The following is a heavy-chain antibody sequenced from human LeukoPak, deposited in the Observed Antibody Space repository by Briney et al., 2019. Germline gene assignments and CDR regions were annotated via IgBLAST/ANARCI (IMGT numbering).Heavy chain of an antibody. D-gene: IGHD3-16*01. V-gene: IGHV3-21*01. Sequence: PGKSLRLSCAASGFTFSSYSMNWVRQAPGKGLEWVSSISSSSSYIYYADSVKGRFTISRDNAKNSLYLQMNSLRAEDTAVYYCARAPLMMVMHFDYWGQGTLVTVSS. CDR2: ISSSSSYI. CDR1: GFTFSSYS. J-gene: IGHJ4*02. CDR3: ARAPLMMVMHFDY.